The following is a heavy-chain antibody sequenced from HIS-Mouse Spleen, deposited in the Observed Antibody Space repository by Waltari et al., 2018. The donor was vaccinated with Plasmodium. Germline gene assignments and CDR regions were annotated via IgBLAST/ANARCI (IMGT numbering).Heavy chain of an antibody. J-gene: IGHJ4*02. Sequence: EVQLVESGGGLVKPGGSLRLSCAAYGFLFSSLSMSWVRQAPGKGLEWVSSISSSSSYIYYAASVKGRFTISRDNAKNSLYLQMNSLRAEDTAVYYCARESSSSWYFDYWGQGTLVTVSS. D-gene: IGHD6-13*01. V-gene: IGHV3-21*01. CDR2: ISSSSSYI. CDR3: ARESSSSWYFDY. CDR1: GFLFSSLS.